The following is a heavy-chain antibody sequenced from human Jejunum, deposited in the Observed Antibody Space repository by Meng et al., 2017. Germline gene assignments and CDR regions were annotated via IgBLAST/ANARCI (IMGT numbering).Heavy chain of an antibody. J-gene: IGHJ4*02. Sequence: QVQLQESGPGLVRPSETLSLTCSVSGVSVSSYYWSWIRQPPGKGLEWIGRLFDSGSTSYNPSLKSRVTISADTSRNQFSLRLTSVTAADTAIYYCARRGFLDYWGQGILVTVSS. V-gene: IGHV4-59*02. CDR2: LFDSGST. D-gene: IGHD5-12*01. CDR1: GVSVSSYY. CDR3: ARRGFLDY.